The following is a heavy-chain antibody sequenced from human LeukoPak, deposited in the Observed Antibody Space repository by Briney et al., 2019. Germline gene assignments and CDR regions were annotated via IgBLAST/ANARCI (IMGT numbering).Heavy chain of an antibody. J-gene: IGHJ4*02. CDR1: GFTFSSYA. Sequence: GGSLRLSCAASGFTFSSYAMGWIRQAPGKGLEWVSGIDGSGGTTYYADSVKGRFTISRDNSRNTLFLQMNSLRAEDTGVYYCAKVRQAETTRTNFDYWGQGTLVTAPS. V-gene: IGHV3-23*01. CDR3: AKVRQAETTRTNFDY. D-gene: IGHD1-14*01. CDR2: IDGSGGTT.